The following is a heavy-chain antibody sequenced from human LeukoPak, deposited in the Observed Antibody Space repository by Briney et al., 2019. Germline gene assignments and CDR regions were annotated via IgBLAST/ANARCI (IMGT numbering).Heavy chain of an antibody. CDR3: AKDFDFGVVIYYMDV. D-gene: IGHD3-3*01. V-gene: IGHV3-30*02. CDR2: IRYDGSNK. Sequence: GGSLRLSCAASGFTFSSYGMHWVRQAPGKGLEWVAFIRYDGSNKYYADSVKGRFTISRDNSKNTLYMQMHSLRAEDTAVYYCAKDFDFGVVIYYMDVWGKGTTVTVSS. CDR1: GFTFSSYG. J-gene: IGHJ6*03.